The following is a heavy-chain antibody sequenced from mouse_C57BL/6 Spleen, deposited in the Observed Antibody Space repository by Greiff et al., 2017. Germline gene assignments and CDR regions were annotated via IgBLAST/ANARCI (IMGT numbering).Heavy chain of an antibody. CDR1: GYSITSGYY. D-gene: IGHD2-4*01. Sequence: EVQLVESGPGLVKPSQSLSLTCSVTGYSITSGYYWNWIRQFPGNKLEWMSYISYDGSNNYNPSLKNRISITRDTSKNQFFLKLNSVTTEDTATYYCATVYDYDGFAYWGQGTLVTVSA. CDR2: ISYDGSN. V-gene: IGHV3-6*01. CDR3: ATVYDYDGFAY. J-gene: IGHJ3*01.